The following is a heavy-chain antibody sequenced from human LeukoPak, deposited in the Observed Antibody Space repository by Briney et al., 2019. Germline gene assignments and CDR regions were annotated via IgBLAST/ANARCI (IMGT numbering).Heavy chain of an antibody. CDR3: ARGNFDIVVVPAATYYYYYGMDV. J-gene: IGHJ6*02. D-gene: IGHD2-2*01. Sequence: SGTLSLTCAVSGGPISSSNWWSWVRQPPGKGLEWIGEIYHSGSTNYNPSLKSRVTISVDKSKNQFSLKLSSVTAADTAVYYCARGNFDIVVVPAATYYYYYGMDVWGQGTTVTVSS. CDR2: IYHSGST. CDR1: GGPISSSNW. V-gene: IGHV4-4*02.